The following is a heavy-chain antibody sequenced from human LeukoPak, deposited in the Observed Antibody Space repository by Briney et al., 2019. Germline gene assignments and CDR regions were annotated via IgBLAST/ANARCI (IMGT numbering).Heavy chain of an antibody. CDR1: GFTISSCS. J-gene: IGHJ1*01. CDR3: AKECMTTVVTPVDFRQH. Sequence: GGSLRLSCAASGFTISSCSMGWVRQAPGQGLEWVSAINSEGSTYHCAAVKGQFTISRDNSENTLYLQMDSLRAEDTAVYYCAKECMTTVVTPVDFRQHWGQGTLVTVSS. CDR2: INSEGST. V-gene: IGHV3-23*01. D-gene: IGHD4-23*01.